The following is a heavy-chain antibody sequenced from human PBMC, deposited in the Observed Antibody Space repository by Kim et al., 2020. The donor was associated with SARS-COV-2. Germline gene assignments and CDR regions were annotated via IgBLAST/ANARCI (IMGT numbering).Heavy chain of an antibody. J-gene: IGHJ4*02. CDR3: AREVGATQDY. D-gene: IGHD1-26*01. CDR1: GGSISSYY. V-gene: IGHV4-59*01. Sequence: SETLSLTCTVSGGSISSYYWSWIRQPPGKGLEWIGYIYYSGSTNYNPSLKSRVTISVDTSKNQFSLKLSSVTAADTAVYYCAREVGATQDYWGQGTLVTVSS. CDR2: IYYSGST.